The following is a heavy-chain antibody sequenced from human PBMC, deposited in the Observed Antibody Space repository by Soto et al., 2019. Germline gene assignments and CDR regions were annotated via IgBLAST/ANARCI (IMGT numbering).Heavy chain of an antibody. D-gene: IGHD2-2*01. J-gene: IGHJ4*02. Sequence: QVQLVQSGAEVKNPGSSVKVSCKTSGGTFNSYLIDWVRQAPGQGLEWMGGIIPAFGTAKYAQKFHGSVTITADKSTTTAYMELRTLTSEDTAVYYCARGLDQPPVGLYFDTWGQGTLVTVSS. V-gene: IGHV1-69*06. CDR3: ARGLDQPPVGLYFDT. CDR1: GGTFNSYL. CDR2: IIPAFGTA.